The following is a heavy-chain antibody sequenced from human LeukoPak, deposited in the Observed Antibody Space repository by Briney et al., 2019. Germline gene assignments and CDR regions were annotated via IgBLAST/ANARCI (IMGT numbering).Heavy chain of an antibody. J-gene: IGHJ4*02. V-gene: IGHV4-34*01. CDR1: GGSFSGYY. CDR3: ARTRGPFDY. D-gene: IGHD3/OR15-3a*01. Sequence: SETLSLTCAVYGGSFSGYYWSWIRQPPGKGLEWIGEINHSGSTNYNPSLKSRVTISVDTSKNQFSLKLSSVTAADTAVYYCARTRGPFDYWGQGTLVTVSS. CDR2: INHSGST.